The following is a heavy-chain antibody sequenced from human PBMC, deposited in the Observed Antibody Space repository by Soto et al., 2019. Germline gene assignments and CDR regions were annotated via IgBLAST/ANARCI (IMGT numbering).Heavy chain of an antibody. Sequence: PSETLSLTCAVSGGSISSSNLWSWVRQPPGKGLEWIGEIYHSGSTNYNPSLKSRVTISVDKSKNQFSLKLSSVTAADTAVYYCARDILGYCSGGSCPDYWGQGTLVTVSS. J-gene: IGHJ4*02. CDR1: GGSISSSNL. CDR3: ARDILGYCSGGSCPDY. D-gene: IGHD2-15*01. CDR2: IYHSGST. V-gene: IGHV4-4*02.